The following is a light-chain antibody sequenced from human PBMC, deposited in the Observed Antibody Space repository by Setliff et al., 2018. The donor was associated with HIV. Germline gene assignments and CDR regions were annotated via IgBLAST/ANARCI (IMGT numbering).Light chain of an antibody. J-gene: IGLJ1*01. CDR3: ASYRSPATYV. Sequence: QSALTQPASVSGSPGQSITISCIGTGRDIGGYDFVSWYQQRPGKAPKLIIFDVSERPSGVSHRFSGSKSGNTASLTISGLQTEDEADYFCASYRSPATYVFGIGTKVTVL. V-gene: IGLV2-14*03. CDR1: GRDIGGYDF. CDR2: DVS.